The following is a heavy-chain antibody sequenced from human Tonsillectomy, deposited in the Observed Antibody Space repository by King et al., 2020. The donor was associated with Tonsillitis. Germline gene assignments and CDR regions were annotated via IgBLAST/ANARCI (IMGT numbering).Heavy chain of an antibody. CDR2: IIPIFGTA. CDR1: GGTFSSYA. J-gene: IGHJ4*02. CDR3: ARDRSDYYDSSGYHYFDY. D-gene: IGHD3-22*01. Sequence: VQLVESGAEVNKPGSSVKVSCKASGGTFSSYAISWVRQAPGQGLEWMGGIIPIFGTANYAQKFQGRVTITADESTSTAYMELSSLRSEDTAVYYCARDRSDYYDSSGYHYFDYWGQGTLVTVSS. V-gene: IGHV1-69*01.